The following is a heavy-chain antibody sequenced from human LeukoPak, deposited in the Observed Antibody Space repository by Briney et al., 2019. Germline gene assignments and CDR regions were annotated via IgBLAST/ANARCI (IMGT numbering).Heavy chain of an antibody. J-gene: IGHJ6*03. CDR1: GYTFTSYA. CDR3: ARGQQQLPYYYYYMDV. Sequence: ASVKVSCKASGYTFTSYAMNWVRQAPGQGLEWMGWINTNTGNPTYAQGFTGRFVFSLDTSVSTAYLQISSLKAEDTAVYFCARGQQQLPYYYYYMDVWGKGTTVTVSS. CDR2: INTNTGNP. D-gene: IGHD6-13*01. V-gene: IGHV7-4-1*02.